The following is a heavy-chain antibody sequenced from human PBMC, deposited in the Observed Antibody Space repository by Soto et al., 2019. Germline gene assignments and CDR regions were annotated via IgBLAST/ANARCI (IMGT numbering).Heavy chain of an antibody. J-gene: IGHJ4*02. D-gene: IGHD3-22*01. V-gene: IGHV1-2*04. Sequence: ASVKVSCKASGYTFTGYYMHCVRQAPGQGLEWMGWINPNSGGTNYAQKFQGWVTMTRDTSISTAYMELSRLRSDDTAVYYCARGYYYDSSGYKIPLEYWGQGTLVTVSS. CDR2: INPNSGGT. CDR1: GYTFTGYY. CDR3: ARGYYYDSSGYKIPLEY.